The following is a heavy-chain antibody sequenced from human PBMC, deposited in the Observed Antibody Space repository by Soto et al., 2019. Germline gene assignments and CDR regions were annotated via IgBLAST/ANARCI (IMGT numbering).Heavy chain of an antibody. CDR1: GFTFSNYE. CDR3: AREGGLRYFDWLSPPPSYYYGMDV. Sequence: EVQLVEAGGGLVQPGGSLRLSCAASGFTFSNYEMNWVRQAPGKGLEWVSYISNGGSTIYYADSVRGRFTISRDNAKNSLYLQMNSLRAEDTAVYYCAREGGLRYFDWLSPPPSYYYGMDVWGQGTTVTVSS. D-gene: IGHD3-9*01. J-gene: IGHJ6*02. CDR2: ISNGGSTI. V-gene: IGHV3-48*03.